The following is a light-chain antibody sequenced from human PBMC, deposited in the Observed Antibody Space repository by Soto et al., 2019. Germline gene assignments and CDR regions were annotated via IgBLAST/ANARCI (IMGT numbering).Light chain of an antibody. Sequence: QSALTQPASVSGSPGQSITISCTGTSSDIGSFNFVSWYQQHPGKAPRLIIYDVSNRPSGVSNRFSGSKSGNTASLTISGLQAEDEADYYCSSYTSTFTRIFGGGTKLTGL. CDR2: DVS. V-gene: IGLV2-14*03. CDR1: SSDIGSFNF. J-gene: IGLJ2*01. CDR3: SSYTSTFTRI.